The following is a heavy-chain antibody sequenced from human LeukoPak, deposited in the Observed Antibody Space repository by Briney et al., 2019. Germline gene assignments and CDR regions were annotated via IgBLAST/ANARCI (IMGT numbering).Heavy chain of an antibody. J-gene: IGHJ3*02. Sequence: SVKVSCKASGNTFTNYAMNWVRQAPGQGLEWMGGIIPIFGTANYAQKFQGRVTITADESTSTAYMELSSLRSEDTAVYYCARAALRFLEWSPVSGFDIWGQGTMVTVSS. D-gene: IGHD3-3*01. V-gene: IGHV1-69*13. CDR3: ARAALRFLEWSPVSGFDI. CDR2: IIPIFGTA. CDR1: GNTFTNYA.